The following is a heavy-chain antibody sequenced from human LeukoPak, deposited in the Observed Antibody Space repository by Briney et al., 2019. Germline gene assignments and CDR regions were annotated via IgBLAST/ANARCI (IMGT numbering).Heavy chain of an antibody. CDR3: ARDLMITFGGVMLRDSYYYMDV. Sequence: ASVKVSCKASGYTFTSYYIHWVRQAPGQGLEWLGVILPSGGITTYAQRFQGRVTLTRDMSTSTVYMELSSLRSEDTAVYYCARDLMITFGGVMLRDSYYYMDVWGKGTTVTVSS. V-gene: IGHV1-46*01. D-gene: IGHD3-16*01. CDR2: ILPSGGIT. J-gene: IGHJ6*03. CDR1: GYTFTSYY.